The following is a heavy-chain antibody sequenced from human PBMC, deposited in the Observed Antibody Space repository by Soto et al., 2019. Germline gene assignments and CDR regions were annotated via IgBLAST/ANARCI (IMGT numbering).Heavy chain of an antibody. CDR3: ARYYDFWSGDDY. Sequence: GASVKVSCKASGYTFTGYYMHWVRQAPGQGLEWMGRINPNSGGTNYAQKFQGRVTMTRDTSMSTAYMELSRLRSDDTAVYYCARYYDFWSGDDYWGQGTLVTVSS. D-gene: IGHD3-3*01. V-gene: IGHV1-2*06. CDR2: INPNSGGT. J-gene: IGHJ4*02. CDR1: GYTFTGYY.